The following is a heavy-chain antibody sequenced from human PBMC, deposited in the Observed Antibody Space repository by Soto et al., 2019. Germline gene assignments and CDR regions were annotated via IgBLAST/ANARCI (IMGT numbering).Heavy chain of an antibody. CDR2: IYPSDSYT. D-gene: IGHD2-15*01. V-gene: IGHV5-10-1*01. J-gene: IGHJ6*02. CDR3: ARSVLGYYYYGMDV. CDR1: GYSFTSYW. Sequence: PGESPKISCNGSGYSFTSYWISWVRQMPGKGLEWMGRIYPSDSYTIYSPSFQGHVTISADKSISTAYLQWSSLKASDTAMYYCARSVLGYYYYGMDVWGQGTTVTAP.